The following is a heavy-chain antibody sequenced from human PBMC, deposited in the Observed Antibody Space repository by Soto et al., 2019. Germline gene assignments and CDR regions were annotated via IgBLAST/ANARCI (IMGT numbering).Heavy chain of an antibody. Sequence: QVPLVQSGAEVKPPGASVTLSCTASAFTFSNHYIHWVRQAPGQGLEWMGLISPYGTTTSPQKFQGRLSISRDTSTSTVHMEVRSLRSDDTAMYFCARDLDGDYDFDQWCQGTLVTVSS. CDR2: ISPYGTT. V-gene: IGHV1-46*01. J-gene: IGHJ4*02. CDR3: ARDLDGDYDFDQ. D-gene: IGHD4-17*01. CDR1: AFTFSNHY.